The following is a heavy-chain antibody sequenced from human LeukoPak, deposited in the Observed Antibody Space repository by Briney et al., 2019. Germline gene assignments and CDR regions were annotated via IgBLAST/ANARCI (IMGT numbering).Heavy chain of an antibody. Sequence: SETLSLTCTVSGGSISSYCWSWIRQPPGKGLEWIGYIYYSGSTNYNPSLKSRVTISVDTSKNQFSLKLSSVTAADTAVYYCARSYYYDSSFAFDIWGQGTMVTVSS. CDR3: ARSYYYDSSFAFDI. CDR1: GGSISSYC. J-gene: IGHJ3*02. D-gene: IGHD3-22*01. V-gene: IGHV4-59*01. CDR2: IYYSGST.